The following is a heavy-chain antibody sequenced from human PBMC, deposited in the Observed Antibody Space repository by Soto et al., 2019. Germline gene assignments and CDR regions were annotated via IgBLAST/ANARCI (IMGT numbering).Heavy chain of an antibody. CDR1: GFTFSSYS. V-gene: IGHV3-21*01. CDR3: ARVALGYCSGGSCYNDY. J-gene: IGHJ4*02. Sequence: GVLRLSCAASGFTFSSYSMNWVRQAPGKGLEWVSSISSSSSYIYYADSVKGRFTISRDNAKNSLYLQMNSLRAEDTAVYYCARVALGYCSGGSCYNDYWGQGTLVTVSS. CDR2: ISSSSSYI. D-gene: IGHD2-15*01.